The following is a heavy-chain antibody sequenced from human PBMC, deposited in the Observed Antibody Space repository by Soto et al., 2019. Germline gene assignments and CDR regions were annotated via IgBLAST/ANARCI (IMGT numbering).Heavy chain of an antibody. CDR1: GGSVTNSSYY. CDR3: VSQRTTVPTQAYFDY. J-gene: IGHJ4*02. Sequence: SETLSLTCTVSGGSVTNSSYYWGWIRQSPGKGLEWIGRVYYRGRSYSKSSVKSRVTISVDTSKNRFSLSLNSVTASDTAVYFCVSQRTTVPTQAYFDYWGPGALVTVSS. V-gene: IGHV4-39*01. CDR2: VYYRGRS. D-gene: IGHD4-17*01.